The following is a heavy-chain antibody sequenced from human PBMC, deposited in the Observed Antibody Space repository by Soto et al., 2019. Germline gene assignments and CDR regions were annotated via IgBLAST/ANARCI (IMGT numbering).Heavy chain of an antibody. V-gene: IGHV4-59*01. D-gene: IGHD2-15*01. CDR1: GGSLSSYY. CDR2: IYYSGST. Sequence: SETLSLTCTVSGGSLSSYYWSWIRQPPGKGLEWIGYIYYSGSTNYNPSLKSRVTISVDTSKNHFSLKLSSVTAADTAVYYCAGDSGYCSGGSCYSGRYNGFDPCGQGTLVTVSS. CDR3: AGDSGYCSGGSCYSGRYNGFDP. J-gene: IGHJ5*02.